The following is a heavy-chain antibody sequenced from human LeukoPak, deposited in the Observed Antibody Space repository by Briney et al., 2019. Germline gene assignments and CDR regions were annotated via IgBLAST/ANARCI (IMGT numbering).Heavy chain of an antibody. Sequence: SETLSLTCAVYGGSFSGYYWSWIRQPPGKGLEWIGEINHSGSTNYNPFLKSRVSISVDSSKNQFSLKLSSVTAADTAVYYCARGSDTAAGLYWGQGTLVTVSS. D-gene: IGHD6-13*01. CDR2: INHSGST. J-gene: IGHJ4*02. V-gene: IGHV4-34*01. CDR3: ARGSDTAAGLY. CDR1: GGSFSGYY.